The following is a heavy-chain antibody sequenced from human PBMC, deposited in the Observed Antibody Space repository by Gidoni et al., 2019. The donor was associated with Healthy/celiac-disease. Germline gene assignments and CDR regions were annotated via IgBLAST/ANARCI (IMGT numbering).Heavy chain of an antibody. CDR3: AREKVRGVSGYFDY. Sequence: EVQLVVSGGGLVKPGWSLRLSCAASGFTFSSYSMNWVRQAPGKGLEWVSAISSSSSYIYYADSVKGRFTISRDNAKNSLYLQMNSLRAEDTAVYYCAREKVRGVSGYFDYWGQGTLVTVSS. D-gene: IGHD3-10*01. CDR1: GFTFSSYS. V-gene: IGHV3-21*01. CDR2: ISSSSSYI. J-gene: IGHJ4*02.